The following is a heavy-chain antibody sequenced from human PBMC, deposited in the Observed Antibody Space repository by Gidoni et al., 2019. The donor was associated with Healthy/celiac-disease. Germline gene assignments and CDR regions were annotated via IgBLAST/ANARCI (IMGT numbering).Heavy chain of an antibody. Sequence: QVQLQESGPGLVKPPQTLSPTCTVSGGCNSRGDYYWSWIRQPPGKGLEWIGYIYYSGSTYYNPSLKSRVTISVDTSNNQFSLKLSSVTAADTAVYYCARVPYYDFWSGYYSDYYFDYWGQGTLVTVSS. CDR3: ARVPYYDFWSGYYSDYYFDY. V-gene: IGHV4-30-4*08. CDR2: IYYSGST. D-gene: IGHD3-3*01. CDR1: GGCNSRGDYY. J-gene: IGHJ4*02.